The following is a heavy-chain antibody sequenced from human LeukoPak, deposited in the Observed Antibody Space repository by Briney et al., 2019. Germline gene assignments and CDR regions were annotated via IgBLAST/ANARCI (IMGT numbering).Heavy chain of an antibody. CDR3: ARDIAARYFDY. CDR2: IWYDGSNK. V-gene: IGHV3-33*01. D-gene: IGHD6-6*01. Sequence: LAGGSLRLSCAASGFTFSSYGMHWVRQAPGKGLEWVAVIWYDGSNKYYADSVKGRFTISRDNSKNTLYLQMNSLRAEDTAVYYCARDIAARYFDYWGQGTLVTVSS. CDR1: GFTFSSYG. J-gene: IGHJ4*02.